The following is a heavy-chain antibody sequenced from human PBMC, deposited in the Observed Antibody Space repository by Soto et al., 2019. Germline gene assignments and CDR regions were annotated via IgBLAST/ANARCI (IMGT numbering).Heavy chain of an antibody. D-gene: IGHD2-15*01. J-gene: IGHJ3*02. CDR3: AKKGLGSLKTYCSGSGCHYAFDI. Sequence: EVQLLESGGGLVQPGGSLRLSCAASGFTFSSYAMSWVRQAPGEGLEWGSTISGGGDGAYYADSVKGHFTISRDNSKNTLYLQMNSLRAEDTAIYYCAKKGLGSLKTYCSGSGCHYAFDIWGQGTMVTVSS. CDR1: GFTFSSYA. V-gene: IGHV3-23*01. CDR2: ISGGGDGA.